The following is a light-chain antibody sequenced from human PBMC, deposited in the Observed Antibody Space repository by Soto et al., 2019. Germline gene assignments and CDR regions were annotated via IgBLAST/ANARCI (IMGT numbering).Light chain of an antibody. CDR3: QQYVSWT. CDR2: GTS. Sequence: EIVLTQSPGTLSVSPGERATLSCRASQTISSNYLAWYQQKPGQAPSLLIYGTSSRATGIPDRFSGSGSGTAFTLTISRLEPYDSAIYSCQQYVSWTFGKGTMVEIK. J-gene: IGKJ1*01. V-gene: IGKV3-20*01. CDR1: QTISSNY.